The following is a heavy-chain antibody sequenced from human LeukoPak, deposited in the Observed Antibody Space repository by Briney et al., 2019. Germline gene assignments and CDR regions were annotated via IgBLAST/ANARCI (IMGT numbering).Heavy chain of an antibody. D-gene: IGHD3-16*01. V-gene: IGHV3-23*01. CDR3: AKGVVGHVVGS. J-gene: IGHJ4*02. Sequence: PGGSLRLSCAASGFTFSTYAMSWVRQAPGKALEWISGISGSGGTHYADSVKARFTISRDNSKNTLYLQMYSLTAEDTAIYYCAKGVVGHVVGSWGQGALVTVSS. CDR2: ISGSGGT. CDR1: GFTFSTYA.